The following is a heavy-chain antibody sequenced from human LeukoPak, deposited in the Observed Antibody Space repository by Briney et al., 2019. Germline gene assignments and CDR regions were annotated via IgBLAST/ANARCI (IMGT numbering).Heavy chain of an antibody. CDR3: ARDRRAKLLDY. V-gene: IGHV3-33*01. J-gene: IGHJ4*02. CDR2: IWYDGGNK. Sequence: GGSLRLSCAASRFTFSSYGMHWVRQAPGKGLEWVAVIWYDGGNKYYADSVKGRFTISRDNSKNTLYLQMNSLRAEDTAVYYCARDRRAKLLDYWGQGTLVTVSS. D-gene: IGHD2-15*01. CDR1: RFTFSSYG.